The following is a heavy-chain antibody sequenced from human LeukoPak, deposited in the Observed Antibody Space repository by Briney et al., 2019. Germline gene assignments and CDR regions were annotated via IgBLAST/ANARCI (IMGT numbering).Heavy chain of an antibody. J-gene: IGHJ4*02. V-gene: IGHV4-39*01. D-gene: IGHD2-2*01. CDR1: GGSISSSSYD. Sequence: SETLSLTCTVSGGSISSSSYDWDWIRQPPGKGLEWIGAIYYSGNTNYTPSLKTRVTLSVHPSKNHFSLKLSSVTAADTAVYYCARHRIPAALASAFDYWGQGTLVTVSS. CDR3: ARHRIPAALASAFDY. CDR2: IYYSGNT.